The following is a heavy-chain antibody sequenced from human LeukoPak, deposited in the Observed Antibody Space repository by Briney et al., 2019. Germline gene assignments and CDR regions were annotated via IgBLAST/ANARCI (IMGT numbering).Heavy chain of an antibody. Sequence: GGSLRLSCAASGFTFSSHAMSWVRQAPGKGLEWVSAISSGGGSTYYADSVKGRFTISRDNSKNTLYLQMNSLSAEDMAVYYCAREPYSGSQRLDYWGQGTLVTVSS. J-gene: IGHJ4*02. V-gene: IGHV3-23*01. D-gene: IGHD1-26*01. CDR3: AREPYSGSQRLDY. CDR2: ISSGGGST. CDR1: GFTFSSHA.